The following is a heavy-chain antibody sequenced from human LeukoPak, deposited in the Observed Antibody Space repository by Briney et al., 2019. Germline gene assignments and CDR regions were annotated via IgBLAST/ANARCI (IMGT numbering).Heavy chain of an antibody. CDR2: IYHSGST. CDR1: DYSISNGYY. CDR3: ARDETYSSDWQPNHSYYYMDV. J-gene: IGHJ6*03. V-gene: IGHV4-38-2*02. D-gene: IGHD6-19*01. Sequence: SETLSLTCTVSDYSISNGYYWGWVRQPPGKGLEWIGSIYHSGSTHYNPSLKSRVTISVDTSKNQSSLKVNSVTAADTAEYFCARDETYSSDWQPNHSYYYMDVWGKGTTVIVSS.